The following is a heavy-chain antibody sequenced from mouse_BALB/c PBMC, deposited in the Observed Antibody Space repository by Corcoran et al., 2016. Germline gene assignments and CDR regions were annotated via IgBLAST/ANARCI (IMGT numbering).Heavy chain of an antibody. D-gene: IGHD6-2*01. CDR3: TRESYAMDY. J-gene: IGHJ4*01. V-gene: IGHV9-3-1*01. Sequence: QIQLVQSGPELKKPGETVKVSCKDSGYTFTNYGMNWVKQAPGKGLKWMGWINTYTGEPTYADDFKGRFAFSLETSDSTAYLQINNLKNEDTATYFCTRESYAMDYWGQGTSVTVSA. CDR1: GYTFTNYG. CDR2: INTYTGEP.